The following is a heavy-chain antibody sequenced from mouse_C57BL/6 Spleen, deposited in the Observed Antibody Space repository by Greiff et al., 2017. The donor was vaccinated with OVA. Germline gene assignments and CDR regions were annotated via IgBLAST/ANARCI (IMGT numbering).Heavy chain of an antibody. CDR2: INPNYGTT. V-gene: IGHV1-39*01. D-gene: IGHD1-1*01. CDR1: GYSFTDYN. Sequence: EVKLMESGPELVKPGASVKISCKASGYSFTDYNMNWVKQSNGKSLEWIGVINPNYGTTSYNQKFKGKATLTVDQSSSTAYMQLNSLTSEDSAVYYCARGYYYGSSWYFDVWGTGTTVTVSS. J-gene: IGHJ1*03. CDR3: ARGYYYGSSWYFDV.